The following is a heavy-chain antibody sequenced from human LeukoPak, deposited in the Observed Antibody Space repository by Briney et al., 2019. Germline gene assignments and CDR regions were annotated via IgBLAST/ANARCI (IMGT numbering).Heavy chain of an antibody. CDR3: ARHQNPRLYGDYYYFDY. J-gene: IGHJ4*02. D-gene: IGHD4-17*01. CDR1: GGSISSSSYY. Sequence: PSETLSLTCTVSGGSISSSSYYWGWIRQPPGKGLEWIGSIYYSGSTYYNPSLKSRGTISVDTPKNQFSLKLSSVTAADTAVYYCARHQNPRLYGDYYYFDYWGQGTLVTVSS. CDR2: IYYSGST. V-gene: IGHV4-39*01.